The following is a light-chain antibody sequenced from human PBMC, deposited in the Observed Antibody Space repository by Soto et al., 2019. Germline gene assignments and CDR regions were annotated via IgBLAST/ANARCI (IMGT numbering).Light chain of an antibody. Sequence: SVLTQPASLSGSPGQSITISCTGTSSDVGGYNYVPWYQQHPGKAPKLMIYDVSNRPSGVSNRFSGSKSGNTASLTISGLQAEDEADYYCSSYTSSSTYVFGTGTKVTVL. CDR1: SSDVGGYNY. V-gene: IGLV2-14*01. J-gene: IGLJ1*01. CDR2: DVS. CDR3: SSYTSSSTYV.